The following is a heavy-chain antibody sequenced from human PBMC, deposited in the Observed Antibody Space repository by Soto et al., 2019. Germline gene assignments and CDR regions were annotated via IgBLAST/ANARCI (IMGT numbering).Heavy chain of an antibody. CDR2: IYYSGST. CDR3: ARDSKNTGYSSSCTGEQLYYYYGMDV. CDR1: GGSISSYY. J-gene: IGHJ6*02. V-gene: IGHV4-59*01. Sequence: SETLSLTCTVSGGSISSYYWSWIRQPPGKGLEWIGYIYYSGSTNYNPSLKSRVTISVDTSKNQFSLKLSSVTAADTAVYYCARDSKNTGYSSSCTGEQLYYYYGMDVWGQGTTVTVSS. D-gene: IGHD6-13*01.